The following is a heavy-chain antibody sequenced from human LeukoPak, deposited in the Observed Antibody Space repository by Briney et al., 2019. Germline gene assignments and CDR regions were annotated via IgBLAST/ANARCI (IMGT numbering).Heavy chain of an antibody. D-gene: IGHD3-22*01. J-gene: IGHJ3*02. CDR3: ARVRVGDSSGYYDAFDI. V-gene: IGHV4-59*12. Sequence: PSETLSLTCTVSGGSISSYYWSWIRQPPGKGLEWIGYIYYSGSTNYNPSLKSRVTMSVDTSKNQFSLKLSSVTAADTAVYYCARVRVGDSSGYYDAFDIWGQGTMVTVSS. CDR1: GGSISSYY. CDR2: IYYSGST.